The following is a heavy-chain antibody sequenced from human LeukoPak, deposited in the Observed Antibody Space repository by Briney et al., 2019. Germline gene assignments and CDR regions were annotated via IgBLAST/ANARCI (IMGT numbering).Heavy chain of an antibody. CDR3: ARADAWFGRIDY. D-gene: IGHD3-10*01. CDR2: IIPIFGTA. V-gene: IGHV1-69*13. Sequence: ASVKVSCKASGGTFSSYAISWVRQAPGRGLEWMGGIIPIFGTANYAQKFQGRVTITADESTSTAYMELSSLRSEDTAVYYCARADAWFGRIDYWGQGTLVTVSS. CDR1: GGTFSSYA. J-gene: IGHJ4*02.